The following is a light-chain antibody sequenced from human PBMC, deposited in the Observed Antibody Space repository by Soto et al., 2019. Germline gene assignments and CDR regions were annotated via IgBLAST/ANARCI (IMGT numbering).Light chain of an antibody. J-gene: IGKJ2*03. CDR3: MQGTHPYS. CDR1: QSLVYSDGNTY. Sequence: DVVMTQSPLSLPVTLGQPASISCRSSQSLVYSDGNTYLSWFQQRPGQSPRRLIYKVSNRDSGVPDRFSGSASGTEFTLEISRLEAEDVGVYYCMQGTHPYSFGQGTKLEIK. V-gene: IGKV2-30*01. CDR2: KVS.